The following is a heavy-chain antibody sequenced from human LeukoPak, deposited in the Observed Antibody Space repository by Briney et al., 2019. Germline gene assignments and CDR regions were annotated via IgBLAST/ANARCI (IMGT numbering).Heavy chain of an antibody. CDR3: AGAKSPPYYYGMDV. J-gene: IGHJ6*02. CDR1: GGSISSSSYY. CDR2: IYYSGST. Sequence: PSETLSLTCTVSGGSISSSSYYWSWIRQPPGKGLEWIGYIYYSGSTNYNPSLKSRVIISVDTSKNQFSLRLSSVTAADTAMYYCAGAKSPPYYYGMDVWGQGTTVTVSS. V-gene: IGHV4-61*01.